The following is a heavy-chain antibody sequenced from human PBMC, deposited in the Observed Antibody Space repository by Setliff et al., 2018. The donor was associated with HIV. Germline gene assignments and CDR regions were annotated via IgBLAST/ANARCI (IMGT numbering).Heavy chain of an antibody. CDR1: GGSFSGNH. J-gene: IGHJ3*02. V-gene: IGHV4-34*12. CDR2: ILYNGGT. Sequence: KASETLSLTCTIYGGSFSGNHWSWIRQSPGNGLEWIGEILYNGGTRYNPSLNSRVTMSIDTSKNQLALKLISVTAADTAVYYCRVWNLRDLSDIWGQGTVVTVSS. D-gene: IGHD1-1*01. CDR3: RVWNLRDLSDI.